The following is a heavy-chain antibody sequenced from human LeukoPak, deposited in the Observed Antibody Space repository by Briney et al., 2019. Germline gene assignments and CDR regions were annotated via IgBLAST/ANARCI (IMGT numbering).Heavy chain of an antibody. CDR1: GFTFSSYG. D-gene: IGHD3-10*01. V-gene: IGHV3-33*01. CDR3: ARSGSDYYYYGMDV. CDR2: IWYDGSNK. J-gene: IGHJ6*02. Sequence: PGRSLRLSCAASGFTFSSYGMHWVRQAPGKGLEWVAVIWYDGSNKYYADSVKGRFTISRDNSKNTLYLQMSSLRAEDTAVYYCARSGSDYYYYGMDVWGQGTTVTVSS.